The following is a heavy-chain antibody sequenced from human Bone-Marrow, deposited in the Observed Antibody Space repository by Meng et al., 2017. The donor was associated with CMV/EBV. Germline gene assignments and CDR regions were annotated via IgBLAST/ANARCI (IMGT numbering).Heavy chain of an antibody. V-gene: IGHV4-34*01. CDR1: GGAFSGYY. CDR2: NNHSGST. D-gene: IGHD5-24*01. Sequence: GSLRLSCAVYGGAFSGYYWCWIRQPPGKGLEWNGENNHSGSTNYNPSLKSRVTISVNKSKNQFSLKVGSVTAADTAVYYCAIRRDGYNTYYVDYWGQGTLVTVSS. CDR3: AIRRDGYNTYYVDY. J-gene: IGHJ4*02.